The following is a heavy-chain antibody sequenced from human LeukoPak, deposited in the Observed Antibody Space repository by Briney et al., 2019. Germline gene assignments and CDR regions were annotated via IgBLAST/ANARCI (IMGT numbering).Heavy chain of an antibody. CDR3: ARDRSAGYSGDWFDP. CDR1: GGSLTSYY. J-gene: IGHJ5*02. V-gene: IGHV4-4*07. CDR2: IYTSENT. D-gene: IGHD6-13*01. Sequence: SETPSHTCTVPGGSLTSYYWSWIPQPAGKGLEWIGRIYTSENTNYNPSFKSRVTMSIDTSKSQFSLKLNSVTAAGTAVYYGARDRSAGYSGDWFDPWGQGTLVTVSS.